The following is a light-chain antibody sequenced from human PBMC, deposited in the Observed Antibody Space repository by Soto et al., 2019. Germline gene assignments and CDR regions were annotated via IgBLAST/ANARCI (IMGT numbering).Light chain of an antibody. Sequence: EIVLTQSPGTLSLSPGERVTLSCRASQSVGTSWLAWYQQKPGQSPRLLIYSTSSRATGIPDRFSGSGSDTDFALTISRLEPEDSAVYYFQKYASSQWTFGQGTKVEI. CDR1: QSVGTSW. J-gene: IGKJ1*01. CDR2: STS. CDR3: QKYASSQWT. V-gene: IGKV3-20*01.